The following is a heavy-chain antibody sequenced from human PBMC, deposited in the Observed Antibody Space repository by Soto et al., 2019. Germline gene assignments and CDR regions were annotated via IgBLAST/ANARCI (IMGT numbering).Heavy chain of an antibody. CDR3: GKEGYMRSDWYGQFDY. V-gene: IGHV3-64D*06. CDR1: GFTFNSYA. Sequence: PGGSLRLSCSASGFTFNSYAMHRVRQAPGKGLEFVSAISSYGSDTYYADSVKGRFAISRDNSKNTLYLQMSSLRAEDTALYYCGKEGYMRSDWYGQFDYWGQGALVTVSS. CDR2: ISSYGSDT. J-gene: IGHJ4*02. D-gene: IGHD6-19*01.